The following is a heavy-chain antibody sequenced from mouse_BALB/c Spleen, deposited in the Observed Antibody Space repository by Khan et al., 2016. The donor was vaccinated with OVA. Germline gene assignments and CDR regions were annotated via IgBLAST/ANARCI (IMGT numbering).Heavy chain of an antibody. Sequence: VQFQESGPGLVAPSQSLSITCTVSGFSLTSYDISWIRQPPGKGLEWLGVIWTGGGTNYNSAFMSRLSISKDNSKSQVFLKMNSLQSDDTAIYYCVRRGNYYGSFYWYFDVWGAGTTVTVSS. D-gene: IGHD1-1*01. CDR2: IWTGGGT. CDR3: VRRGNYYGSFYWYFDV. CDR1: GFSLTSYD. V-gene: IGHV2-9-2*01. J-gene: IGHJ1*01.